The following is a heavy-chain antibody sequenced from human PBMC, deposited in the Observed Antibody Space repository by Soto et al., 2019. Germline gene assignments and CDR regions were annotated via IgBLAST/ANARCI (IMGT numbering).Heavy chain of an antibody. Sequence: ASVKLSCKDSGYTYTSYGISWVRQAPGQGLEWMGWISAYNGNTNYAQKLQGRVTMTTDTSTSTAYMELRSLRSDDTAVYYCASRGYSYGEVAFDIWGQGTMVTVSS. CDR3: ASRGYSYGEVAFDI. D-gene: IGHD5-18*01. V-gene: IGHV1-18*01. J-gene: IGHJ3*02. CDR1: GYTYTSYG. CDR2: ISAYNGNT.